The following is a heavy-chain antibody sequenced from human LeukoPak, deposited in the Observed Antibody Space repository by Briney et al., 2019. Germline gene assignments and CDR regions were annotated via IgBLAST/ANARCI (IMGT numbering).Heavy chain of an antibody. CDR1: GYIFTTHG. Sequence: ASVKVSCKASGYIFTTHGISWLRRAPGQGLEWMGWINPFNGNTNYAQKLQGRVTMTTDTSTSTAYMELRSLRSDDTAVYYCARSAGWIVEMATISSFDYWGQGTLVTVSS. V-gene: IGHV1-18*01. D-gene: IGHD5-24*01. CDR3: ARSAGWIVEMATISSFDY. CDR2: INPFNGNT. J-gene: IGHJ4*02.